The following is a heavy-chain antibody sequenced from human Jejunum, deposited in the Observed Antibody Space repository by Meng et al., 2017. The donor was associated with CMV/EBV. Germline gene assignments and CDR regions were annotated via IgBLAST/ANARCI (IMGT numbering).Heavy chain of an antibody. CDR2: VIPGCGTA. CDR1: GTIFSRYS. CDR3: VRGGDSHIWYYYLDF. J-gene: IGHJ4*02. V-gene: IGHV1-69*05. Sequence: GTIFSRYSDNWVRPAPGQGLEWMGGVIPGCGTANYAKRFQGRVSIITDDSTSTSYMELNSLRSEDTAVYYCVRGGDSHIWYYYLDFWGQGTLVTVSS. D-gene: IGHD6-13*01.